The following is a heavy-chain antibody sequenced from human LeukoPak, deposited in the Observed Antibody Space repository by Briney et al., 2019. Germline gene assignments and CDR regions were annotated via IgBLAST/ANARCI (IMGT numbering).Heavy chain of an antibody. CDR1: GGSSSNYY. CDR3: ARRSSGSYYDY. D-gene: IGHD3-22*01. V-gene: IGHV4-59*01. Sequence: SETLSLTCTVSGGSSSNYYWSWIRQPPGKGLEWIGYIYYSGTTYYNPSLKSRVTISVDTSKNQFSLKLSSVTAADTAVYYCARRSSGSYYDYWGQGTLVTVSS. J-gene: IGHJ4*02. CDR2: IYYSGTT.